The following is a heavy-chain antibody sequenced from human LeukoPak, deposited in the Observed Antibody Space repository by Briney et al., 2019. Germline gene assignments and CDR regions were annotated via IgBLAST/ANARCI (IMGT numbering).Heavy chain of an antibody. D-gene: IGHD3-3*01. J-gene: IGHJ6*02. V-gene: IGHV4-61*02. CDR1: GGSFSSGSYY. CDR2: IYTSGST. Sequence: SETLSLTCAVYGGSFSSGSYYWSWIRQPAGKGLEWIGRIYTSGSTNYNPSLKSRVTISVDTSKNQFSLKLSSVTAADTAVYYCARDQLSIFGVVLAAMDVWGQGTTVTVSS. CDR3: ARDQLSIFGVVLAAMDV.